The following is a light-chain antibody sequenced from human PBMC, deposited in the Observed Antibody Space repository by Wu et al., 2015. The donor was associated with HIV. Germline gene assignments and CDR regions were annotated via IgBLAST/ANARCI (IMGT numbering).Light chain of an antibody. J-gene: IGKJ2*01. V-gene: IGKV3D-20*02. Sequence: EIVLTQSPGTLSLSPGERATLSCRASQSITSNYLTWYQQKPGQAPRLLIYGASSRATGIPDRFSGSGSGTDFSLTISRLESEDFAVYYCQQRSNWPPRYTFGQGTRLEIK. CDR2: GAS. CDR3: QQRSNWPPRYT. CDR1: QSITSNY.